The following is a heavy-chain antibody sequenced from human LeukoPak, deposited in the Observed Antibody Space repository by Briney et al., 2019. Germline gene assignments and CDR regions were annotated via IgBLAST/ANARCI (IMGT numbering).Heavy chain of an antibody. V-gene: IGHV3-23*01. CDR2: ISGSGGST. CDR3: AKGYSSSWYVYFDY. D-gene: IGHD6-13*01. Sequence: GGSLRLSCAASGFTFSSYAMSWVRQAPGKGLEWVSAISGSGGSTYYADSVKGRFTIPRDNSKNTLYLQMNSLRAEDTAVYYCAKGYSSSWYVYFDYWGQGTLVTVSS. J-gene: IGHJ4*02. CDR1: GFTFSSYA.